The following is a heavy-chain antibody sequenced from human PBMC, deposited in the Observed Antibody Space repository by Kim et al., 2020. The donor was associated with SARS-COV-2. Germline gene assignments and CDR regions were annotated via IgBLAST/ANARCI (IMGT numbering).Heavy chain of an antibody. D-gene: IGHD6-19*01. J-gene: IGHJ4*02. CDR1: GFTFSSYG. CDR2: IWYDGSNK. CDR3: ASSDRGYSSGWGTFDY. Sequence: GGSLRLSCAASGFTFSSYGMHWVRQAPGKGLEWVAVIWYDGSNKYYADSVKGRFTISRDNSKNTLYLQMNSLRAEDTAVYYCASSDRGYSSGWGTFDYWGQGTLVTVSS. V-gene: IGHV3-33*01.